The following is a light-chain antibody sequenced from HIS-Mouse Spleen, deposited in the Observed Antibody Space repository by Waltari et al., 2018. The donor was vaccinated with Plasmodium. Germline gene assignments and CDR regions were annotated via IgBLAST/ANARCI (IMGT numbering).Light chain of an antibody. CDR3: AAWDDSLSGPV. V-gene: IGLV1-47*01. Sequence: QSVLTQPPSASGTPGQRVTISCSGSSSNIGSNYVYWYQQLPGTAPKLLIYRNNQPPSGVPDRFSCSKSGTAASLAISGLRSEDEADYYCAAWDDSLSGPVFGGGTKLTVL. J-gene: IGLJ3*02. CDR2: RNN. CDR1: SSNIGSNY.